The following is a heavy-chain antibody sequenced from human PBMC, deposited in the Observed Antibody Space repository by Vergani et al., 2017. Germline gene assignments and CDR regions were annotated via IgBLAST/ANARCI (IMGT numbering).Heavy chain of an antibody. J-gene: IGHJ3*02. V-gene: IGHV4-31*03. D-gene: IGHD1-26*01. Sequence: QEQLQESGPGLVKPSQTLSLTCTVSGGSISSGGYYWSWIRQHPGKGLEWIGYIYYSGSTYYNPSLKSRVTISVDTSKNQFSLKLSSVTAADTAVYYCAREIARIVGRAFDIWGQGTMVTVSS. CDR3: AREIARIVGRAFDI. CDR1: GGSISSGGYY. CDR2: IYYSGST.